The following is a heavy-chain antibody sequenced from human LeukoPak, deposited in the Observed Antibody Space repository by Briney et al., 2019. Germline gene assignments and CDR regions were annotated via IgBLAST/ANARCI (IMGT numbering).Heavy chain of an antibody. J-gene: IGHJ4*02. V-gene: IGHV4-38-2*02. CDR3: ARVVGKGGIAAAGDFDY. CDR1: GYSISSGYY. Sequence: PSETLSLTCTVSGYSISSGYYWGWIRQPPGKGLEWIGSIYHSGSTYYNPSLKSRVTISVDTSKNQFSLKLSSVTAADTAVYYCARVVGKGGIAAAGDFDYWGQGTLVTVSS. CDR2: IYHSGST. D-gene: IGHD6-13*01.